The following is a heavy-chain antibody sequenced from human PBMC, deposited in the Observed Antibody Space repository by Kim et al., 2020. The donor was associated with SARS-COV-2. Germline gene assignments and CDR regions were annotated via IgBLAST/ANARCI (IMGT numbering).Heavy chain of an antibody. V-gene: IGHV4-59*08. CDR3: ARHVFWSGYYNWFDP. D-gene: IGHD3-3*01. J-gene: IGHJ5*02. Sequence: SETLSLTCTVSGGSISSYYWSWIRQPPGKGLEWIGYIYYSGSTNYNPSLKSRVTISVDTSKNQFSLKLSSVTAADTAVYYCARHVFWSGYYNWFDPWGQGTLVTVSS. CDR1: GGSISSYY. CDR2: IYYSGST.